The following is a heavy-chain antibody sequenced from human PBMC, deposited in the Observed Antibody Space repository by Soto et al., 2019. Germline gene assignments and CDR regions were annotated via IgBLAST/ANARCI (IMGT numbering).Heavy chain of an antibody. CDR3: AKDRGISGSYSVFDY. CDR1: GFTFSSYG. V-gene: IGHV3-30*18. J-gene: IGHJ4*02. Sequence: GGSLRLSCAASGFTFSSYGMHWVRQAPGKGLEWVAVISYDGSNKYYADSVKGRFTISRDNSKNTLYLQMNSLRAEDTAVYYCAKDRGISGSYSVFDYWGQGTLVTVSS. D-gene: IGHD1-26*01. CDR2: ISYDGSNK.